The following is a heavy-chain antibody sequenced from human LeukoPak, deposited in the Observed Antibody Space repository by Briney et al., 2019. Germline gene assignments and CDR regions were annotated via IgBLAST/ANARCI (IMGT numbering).Heavy chain of an antibody. CDR2: IYYSGST. V-gene: IGHV4-39*07. Sequence: SETLSLTCTVSGGSISSSSYYWGWIRQPPGKGLEWIGSIYYSGSTYYNPSLKSRVTISVDTSKNQFSLKLSSVTAADTAVYYCHRRPYSSSSGYYYYYYYMDVWGKGTTVTVSS. D-gene: IGHD6-6*01. CDR1: GGSISSSSYY. CDR3: HRRPYSSSSGYYYYYYYMDV. J-gene: IGHJ6*03.